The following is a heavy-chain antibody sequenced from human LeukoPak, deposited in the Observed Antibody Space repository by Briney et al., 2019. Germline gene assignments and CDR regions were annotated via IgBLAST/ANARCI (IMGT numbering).Heavy chain of an antibody. D-gene: IGHD2-15*01. CDR1: GGSINSGYYY. J-gene: IGHJ6*03. CDR2: IYTSGST. V-gene: IGHV4-61*02. CDR3: ARDRRVVVAARGSYYYMDV. Sequence: SQTLSLTCSVSGGSINSGYYYWNWIRQPAGKGLEWIGRIYTSGSTNYNPSLKSRVTMSEDTSKNQFSLKLSSVTAADTAVYYCARDRRVVVAARGSYYYMDVWGKGTTVTVSS.